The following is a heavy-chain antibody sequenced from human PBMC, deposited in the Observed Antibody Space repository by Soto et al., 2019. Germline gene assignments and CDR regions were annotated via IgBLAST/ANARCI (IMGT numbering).Heavy chain of an antibody. J-gene: IGHJ4*02. V-gene: IGHV4-39*01. CDR3: ARNYGPGYTFDY. Sequence: SETLSLTCTVSGGSISSSRCHWGWIRQPPGKGLEWIASIKYSGTTFYNPSLKSRVTLSVDTSKNQFALKLSSLTAADTAVYYCARNYGPGYTFDYWGQGTLVT. CDR2: IKYSGTT. CDR1: GGSISSSRCH. D-gene: IGHD3-10*01.